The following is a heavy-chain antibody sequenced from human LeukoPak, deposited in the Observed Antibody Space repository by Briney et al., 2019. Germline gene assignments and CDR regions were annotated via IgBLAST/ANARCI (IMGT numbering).Heavy chain of an antibody. Sequence: PGGSLRLSRAASGFTFSSYAMSWVRQTPGKGLEWVSHISVSGGNTYYADSVKGRITISRDNSKNTLYLQMNSLRPEDTAVYYCAKDRGSGDYDYWGQGTLVTVSS. J-gene: IGHJ4*02. D-gene: IGHD4-17*01. CDR1: GFTFSSYA. CDR3: AKDRGSGDYDY. V-gene: IGHV3-23*01. CDR2: ISVSGGNT.